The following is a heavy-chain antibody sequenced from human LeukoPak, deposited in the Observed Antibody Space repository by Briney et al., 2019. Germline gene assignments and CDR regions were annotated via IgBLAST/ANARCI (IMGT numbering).Heavy chain of an antibody. CDR1: GYSLTELS. D-gene: IGHD6-19*01. V-gene: IGHV1-24*01. CDR2: FDSEDREI. J-gene: IGHJ4*02. CDR3: ANGKQWLLALLDY. Sequence: ASVKVSCKVSGYSLTELSMHWVRQAPGKGLEWMGGFDSEDREIIYAQNFQGRVTMTEDTSTDTAYMELRSLRSEDTAVYYCANGKQWLLALLDYWGQGTLVTVSS.